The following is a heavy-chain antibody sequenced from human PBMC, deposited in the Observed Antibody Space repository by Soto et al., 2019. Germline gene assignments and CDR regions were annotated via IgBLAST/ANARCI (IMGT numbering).Heavy chain of an antibody. V-gene: IGHV4-59*11. CDR3: ARSRSYYVEDFQK. Sequence: PSETLSLTCSVSGDSLKNHYWAWIRHSPGKGLEWIGNIYDSGSTNYSPALKSRVSMSVDTSKNLFSLKMNSVTAADTAVYYCARSRSYYVEDFQKWGQGTLVTVSS. CDR1: GDSLKNHY. CDR2: IYDSGST. D-gene: IGHD1-26*01. J-gene: IGHJ1*01.